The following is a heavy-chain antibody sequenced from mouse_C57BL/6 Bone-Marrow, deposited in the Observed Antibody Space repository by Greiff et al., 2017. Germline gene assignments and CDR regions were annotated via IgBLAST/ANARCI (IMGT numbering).Heavy chain of an antibody. CDR2: IYPRSGNT. J-gene: IGHJ3*01. CDR3: ARWDYSKGAY. CDR1: GYTFTSYG. V-gene: IGHV1-81*01. D-gene: IGHD2-5*01. Sequence: VQLQESGAELARPGASVKLSCKASGYTFTSYGISWVKQRTGQGLEWIGEIYPRSGNTSYNEKFKGKATLTADKSSSTAYMELRSLTSEDSAVYFCARWDYSKGAYWCQGTLVTVSA.